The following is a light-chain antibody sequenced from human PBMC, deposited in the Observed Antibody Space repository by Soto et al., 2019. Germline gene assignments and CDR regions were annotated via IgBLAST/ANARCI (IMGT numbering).Light chain of an antibody. CDR2: DAS. V-gene: IGKV1-5*01. J-gene: IGKJ1*01. CDR3: QQYNSYPGT. CDR1: QSISSW. Sequence: DIQMTQSPSPLSASVGDRVTITCRASQSISSWLAWYKQKPGKAPKLLNYDASSLESGVPSRFSGSGSGTDFTLTISSLQPDDFETYYCQQYNSYPGTFGQGTKVEIK.